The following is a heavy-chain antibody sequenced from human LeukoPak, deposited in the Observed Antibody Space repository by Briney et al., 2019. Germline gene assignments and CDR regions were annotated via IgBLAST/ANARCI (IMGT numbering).Heavy chain of an antibody. CDR1: GFTFSSYS. D-gene: IGHD5-18*01. Sequence: PGGSLRLSCAASGFTFSSYSMNWVRQAPGKGLEWVSSISSSSSYIYYADSVKGRFTISRDNAMNSLYLQMNSLRAEDTAVYYCAREGTVDTAMVNDAFDIWGQGTMVTVSS. J-gene: IGHJ3*02. CDR3: AREGTVDTAMVNDAFDI. V-gene: IGHV3-21*01. CDR2: ISSSSSYI.